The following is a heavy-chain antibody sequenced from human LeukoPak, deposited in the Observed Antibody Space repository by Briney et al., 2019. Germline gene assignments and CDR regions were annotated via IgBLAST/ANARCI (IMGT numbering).Heavy chain of an antibody. CDR3: ARMNDFWSGYYIFFDY. CDR2: INHSEST. CDR1: GGSFSGYY. J-gene: IGHJ4*02. V-gene: IGHV4-34*01. Sequence: PSETLSLTCAVYGGSFSGYYWSWIRQPPGKGLEWIGEINHSESTNYNPSLKSRVTISVDTSKNQFSLKLSSVTAADTAVYYCARMNDFWSGYYIFFDYWGQGTLVTVSS. D-gene: IGHD3-3*01.